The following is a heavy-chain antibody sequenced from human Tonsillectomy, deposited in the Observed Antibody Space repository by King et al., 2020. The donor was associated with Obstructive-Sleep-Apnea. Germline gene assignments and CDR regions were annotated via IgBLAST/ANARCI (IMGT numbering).Heavy chain of an antibody. D-gene: IGHD3-22*01. J-gene: IGHJ6*02. CDR2: ISGSGGST. CDR1: GFTFSSYA. Sequence: DVQLVESGGGLVQPGGSLRLSCAASGFTFSSYAMSWVRQAPGKGLEWVSAISGSGGSTYYADSVKGRFTISRDNSKNTLYLQMNSLRAEDTAVYYCAKDGLSGYYLVDYHYGMDGWGQGTTGTGS. CDR3: AKDGLSGYYLVDYHYGMDG. V-gene: IGHV3-23*04.